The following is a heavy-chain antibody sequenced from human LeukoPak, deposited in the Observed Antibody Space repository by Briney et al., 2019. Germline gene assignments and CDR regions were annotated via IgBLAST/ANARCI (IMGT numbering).Heavy chain of an antibody. D-gene: IGHD2-2*02. CDR3: AKDGTDCSSTSCYTWGYDY. J-gene: IGHJ4*02. CDR2: ISGSGGST. Sequence: GGSLRLSCAASGFTFSSYAMSWVRQAPGKGLEWVAAISGSGGSTYYADSVKGRFTISRDNSKNTLYLQMNSLRAEDTAVYYCAKDGTDCSSTSCYTWGYDYWGQGTLVTVSS. V-gene: IGHV3-23*01. CDR1: GFTFSSYA.